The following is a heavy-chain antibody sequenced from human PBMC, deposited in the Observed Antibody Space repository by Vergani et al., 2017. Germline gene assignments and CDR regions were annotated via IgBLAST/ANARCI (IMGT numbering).Heavy chain of an antibody. CDR2: ISDGGSNE. D-gene: IGHD3-3*01. Sequence: QVQLVESGGGVVQPGRSLRLSCEASGFAFNNYGIHWVRQAPGKGLEWVAVISDGGSNEHYVDSVKGRFTISRDNSKNTLYLQMNSLRAEDTAVYYCARDRDGSGYYYMDVRGTGTTVTVS. CDR3: ARDRDGSGYYYMDV. V-gene: IGHV3-30*03. CDR1: GFAFNNYG. J-gene: IGHJ6*03.